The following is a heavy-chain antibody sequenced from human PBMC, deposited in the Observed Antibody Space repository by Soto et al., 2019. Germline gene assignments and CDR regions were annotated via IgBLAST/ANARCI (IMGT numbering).Heavy chain of an antibody. D-gene: IGHD2-15*01. J-gene: IGHJ5*02. CDR2: ISAYNGNT. Sequence: ASVKVSCKASGYTFTSYGISWVRQAPGQGLEWMGWISAYNGNTNYAQKLQGRVTMTTDTSTSTAYMELRSLRSDDTAVYYCARDLYCSGGSCYSRWFDPWGQGTLVTVSS. V-gene: IGHV1-18*01. CDR1: GYTFTSYG. CDR3: ARDLYCSGGSCYSRWFDP.